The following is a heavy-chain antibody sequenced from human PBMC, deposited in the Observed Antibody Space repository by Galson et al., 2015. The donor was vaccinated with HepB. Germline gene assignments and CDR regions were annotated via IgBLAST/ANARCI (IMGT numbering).Heavy chain of an antibody. D-gene: IGHD2-21*02. CDR2: ISGGGSYT. Sequence: SLRLSCATSGFTFSNYAMSWIRQAPGKGLEWVSTISGGGSYTFYADSVKGRFTISRDNSNNTLYLQMNSLRGEDTAVYYCAKCAVGDCDFNWFDPWGQGTPVTVSS. CDR3: AKCAVGDCDFNWFDP. V-gene: IGHV3-23*01. J-gene: IGHJ5*02. CDR1: GFTFSNYA.